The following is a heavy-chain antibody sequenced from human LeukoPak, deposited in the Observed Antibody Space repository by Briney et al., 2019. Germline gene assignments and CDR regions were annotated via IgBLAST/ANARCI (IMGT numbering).Heavy chain of an antibody. CDR1: GFTFDDYA. Sequence: GGSLTLSCAASGFTFDDYAMHWVRQAPGKGLEWVSGISWNSGSIGYADSVKGRFTISRANTKNSLYLQMNSLRAEGTSLYYCAKGGFYDCSSCYQGGQGALVTVSS. CDR3: AKGGFYDCSSCYQ. V-gene: IGHV3-9*01. CDR2: ISWNSGSI. D-gene: IGHD2-2*01. J-gene: IGHJ4*02.